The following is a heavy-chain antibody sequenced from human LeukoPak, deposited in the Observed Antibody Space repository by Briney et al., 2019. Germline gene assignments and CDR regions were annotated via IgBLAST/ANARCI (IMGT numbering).Heavy chain of an antibody. CDR1: GGSISSYY. Sequence: SETLSLTCTVSGGSISSYYWGWIRQPPGKGLEWIGSIYYSGSTYYNPSLKSRVTISVDTSKNQFSLKLSSVTAADTAVYYCARLAGDFWPGDFWNWGQGTLVTVSS. J-gene: IGHJ4*02. CDR3: ARLAGDFWPGDFWN. D-gene: IGHD3-3*01. CDR2: IYYSGST. V-gene: IGHV4-39*01.